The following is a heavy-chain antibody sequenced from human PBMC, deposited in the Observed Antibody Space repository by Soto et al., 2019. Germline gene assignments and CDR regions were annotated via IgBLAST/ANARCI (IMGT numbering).Heavy chain of an antibody. D-gene: IGHD5-12*01. J-gene: IGHJ4*02. CDR2: ISGSGGST. CDR1: GFTFSSYA. CDR3: ANRDGYNPD. Sequence: EVQLLESGGGLVQPGGSLRLSCAASGFTFSSYAMSWVRQAPGKGLEWVSAISGSGGSTYYADSVKGRFTISRDNSKNTLYLQMDCLRAEDTAVYYGANRDGYNPDWGQGTLVIVYS. V-gene: IGHV3-23*01.